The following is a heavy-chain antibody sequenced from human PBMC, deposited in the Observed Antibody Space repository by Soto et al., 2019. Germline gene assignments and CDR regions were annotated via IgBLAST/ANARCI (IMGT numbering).Heavy chain of an antibody. Sequence: SETLSLTYTVSGVSISGSNYYWGWIRQPPGKGLEWIGSIYYSGSTYYNPSLKSRVTISVDTSKNQFSLKLSSVTAADTAVYYCASHSGAYYVVYWGQGTPVTVSS. CDR3: ASHSGAYYVVY. V-gene: IGHV4-39*01. CDR2: IYYSGST. CDR1: GVSISGSNYY. J-gene: IGHJ4*02. D-gene: IGHD1-26*01.